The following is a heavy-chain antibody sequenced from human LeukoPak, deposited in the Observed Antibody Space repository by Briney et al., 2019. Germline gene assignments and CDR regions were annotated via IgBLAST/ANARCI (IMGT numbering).Heavy chain of an antibody. D-gene: IGHD1-1*01. V-gene: IGHV3-23*01. CDR1: RFIFSSYA. J-gene: IGHJ6*02. CDR3: AKTINFYGMDV. Sequence: AGGSLRLSCAASRFIFSSYAMNWVRQAPGKGLEWISAISGSGEITYYADSVKGRFTISRDNSKNTLYLQMNSLRAEDTAVYYCAKTINFYGMDVWGQGTTVTVSS. CDR2: ISGSGEIT.